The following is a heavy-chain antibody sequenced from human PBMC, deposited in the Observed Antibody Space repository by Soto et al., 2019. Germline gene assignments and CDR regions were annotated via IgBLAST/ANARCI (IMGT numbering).Heavy chain of an antibody. CDR1: GASIITDNW. V-gene: IGHV4-4*02. Sequence: SETLSLTCALSGASIITDNWWSWVRQPPGKEMEWIGEIYHSGNTNFNPSVKSRVTISVDTSKNQFSLTVTSVTAADTAIYYCARASASSKLRGVVINWGQGTLVTVSS. CDR2: IYHSGNT. D-gene: IGHD3-10*01. CDR3: ARASASSKLRGVVIN. J-gene: IGHJ4*02.